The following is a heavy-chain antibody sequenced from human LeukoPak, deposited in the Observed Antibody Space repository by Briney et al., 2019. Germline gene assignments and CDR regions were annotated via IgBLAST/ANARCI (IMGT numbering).Heavy chain of an antibody. V-gene: IGHV3-30-3*01. J-gene: IGHJ3*02. D-gene: IGHD2-15*01. CDR3: AREGYSSGHSPAFDM. CDR2: ISFITNVK. Sequence: GGSLRLSCAASGFSLSSRVMHWLRQPPRKGLEWVSGISFITNVKHYADSVKGRFTISGDISKNTLYLEVNSLMMEDTAVYFCAREGYSSGHSPAFDMWGQGTTVTVSS. CDR1: GFSLSSRV.